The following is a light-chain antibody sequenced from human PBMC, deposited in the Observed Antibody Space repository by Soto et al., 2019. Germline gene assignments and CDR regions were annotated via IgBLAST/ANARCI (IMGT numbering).Light chain of an antibody. CDR2: EVS. V-gene: IGLV2-14*01. J-gene: IGLJ1*01. CDR3: SSYTSSSTHYV. Sequence: QFVLTQPAPVSGSPGQSITISCTGTSSDVGGYNYVSWYQQHPGKAPKLMIYEVSNRPSGVSNRFSGSKSGNTASLTISGLQAEDEADYYCSSYTSSSTHYVFGTGTKVTVL. CDR1: SSDVGGYNY.